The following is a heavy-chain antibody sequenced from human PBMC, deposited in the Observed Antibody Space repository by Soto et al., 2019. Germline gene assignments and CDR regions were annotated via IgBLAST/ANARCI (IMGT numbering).Heavy chain of an antibody. D-gene: IGHD4-17*01. CDR1: GGSMTNFY. CDR3: ARALRADY. V-gene: IGHV4-59*01. J-gene: IGHJ4*02. Sequence: PSETLSLTCTVSGGSMTNFYWTWIRQPPGKGLEWIGYIYYTGTTNYNPSLKSRVTISVDTSKNQFSLKLSSVTAADTAVYYCARALRADYWRQGTLVTVSS. CDR2: IYYTGTT.